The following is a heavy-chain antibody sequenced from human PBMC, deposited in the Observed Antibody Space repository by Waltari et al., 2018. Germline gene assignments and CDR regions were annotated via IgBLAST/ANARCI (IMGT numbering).Heavy chain of an antibody. J-gene: IGHJ4*02. CDR2: IKMEIDGGTA. V-gene: IGHV3-15*01. CDR1: GYPFNDAW. Sequence: EVQLVESGGGLVKPGESLRLSCVGSGYPFNDAWMSWVRQATGKGLEWVGRIKMEIDGGTAEYVESVKDRFTISRDDSKNTLYLQMNSLKSEDSAVYFCVRESFGNDIWGQGTLVTVSS. CDR3: VRESFGNDI. D-gene: IGHD3-10*01.